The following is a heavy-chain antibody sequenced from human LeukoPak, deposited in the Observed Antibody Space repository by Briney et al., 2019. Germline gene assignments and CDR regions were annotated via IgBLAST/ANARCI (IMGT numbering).Heavy chain of an antibody. CDR2: INSDGSSA. J-gene: IGHJ4*02. CDR1: GFTFRSYW. V-gene: IGHV3-74*01. D-gene: IGHD2-2*01. CDR3: ARVEIYCSSTSCPGSFDY. Sequence: PGGSLRLSCAASGFTFRSYWMHWVRQAPGKGLVWVSRINSDGSSASYADSVKGRFTISRDNAKNTLYLQMNSLRAEDTAVYYCARVEIYCSSTSCPGSFDYWGQGTLVTVSS.